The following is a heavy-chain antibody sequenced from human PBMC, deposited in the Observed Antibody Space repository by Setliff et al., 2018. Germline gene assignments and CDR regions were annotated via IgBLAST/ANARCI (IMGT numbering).Heavy chain of an antibody. J-gene: IGHJ3*02. Sequence: PSETLSLTCAAYGGSFSGYYWSWIRQHPGKGLEWIGYIYYSGSTYYNPSLKSRVTISVDTSKNQFSLKLSSVTAADTAVYYCARAVRIAARRNAFDIWGQGTMVTVSS. D-gene: IGHD6-6*01. CDR2: IYYSGST. CDR3: ARAVRIAARRNAFDI. V-gene: IGHV4-31*11. CDR1: GGSFSGYY.